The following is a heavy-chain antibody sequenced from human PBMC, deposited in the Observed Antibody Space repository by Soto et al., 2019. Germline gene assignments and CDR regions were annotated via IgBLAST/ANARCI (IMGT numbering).Heavy chain of an antibody. D-gene: IGHD3-10*01. V-gene: IGHV3-23*01. CDR2: ISGSGGST. J-gene: IGHJ4*02. CDR3: AKISLWFGELLYPYYFDY. Sequence: GGALGVSCAASWFTFSRYAMGWVRQAPGKGLEWVSGISGSGGSTYYADSVKGRFTISRDNSKNTLYLQMNSLRAEDTAVYYCAKISLWFGELLYPYYFDYWGQGTLVTVSS. CDR1: WFTFSRYA.